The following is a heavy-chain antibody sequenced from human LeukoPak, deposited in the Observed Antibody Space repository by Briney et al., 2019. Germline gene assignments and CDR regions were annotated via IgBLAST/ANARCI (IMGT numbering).Heavy chain of an antibody. Sequence: PGGSLRLSCAASGFTFSDYWMSWVRQAPGKGLEWVANIKQDGSETYYVDSVKGRFTISRDNAKNSLFLQMNSLRAEDTAVYYCARVSSSWYVDYWGQGTLVTVSS. J-gene: IGHJ4*02. CDR2: IKQDGSET. V-gene: IGHV3-7*01. D-gene: IGHD6-13*01. CDR1: GFTFSDYW. CDR3: ARVSSSWYVDY.